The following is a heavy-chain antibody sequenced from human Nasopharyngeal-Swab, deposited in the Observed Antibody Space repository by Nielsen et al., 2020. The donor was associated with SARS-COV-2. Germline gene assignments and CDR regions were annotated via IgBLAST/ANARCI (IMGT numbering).Heavy chain of an antibody. D-gene: IGHD3-3*01. CDR3: ARDRRFLEWLLGMDV. CDR1: GFTFSSYG. V-gene: IGHV3-33*01. CDR2: IWYDGSNK. J-gene: IGHJ6*02. Sequence: GESLKISCAASGFTFSSYGMHWVRQAPGKGLEWVAVIWYDGSNKYYADSVKGRFTISRDNSKNTLYLQMNSLRAEDTAVYYCARDRRFLEWLLGMDVWGQGTTVTVSS.